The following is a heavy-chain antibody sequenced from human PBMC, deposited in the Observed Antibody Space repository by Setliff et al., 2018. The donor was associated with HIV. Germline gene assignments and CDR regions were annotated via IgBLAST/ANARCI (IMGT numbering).Heavy chain of an antibody. Sequence: SETLSLTCAVSGDSIGSSNWWNWVRQPPGKGLEWIGEIYHSGSTNSNPSRKSRVTITVDKSKNQFSLKLTSVTAADRAVYYCASAVGSSSWLRAMDYWGQGTLVNVSS. CDR3: ASAVGSSSWLRAMDY. CDR1: GDSIGSSNW. J-gene: IGHJ4*02. CDR2: IYHSGST. V-gene: IGHV4-4*02. D-gene: IGHD6-13*01.